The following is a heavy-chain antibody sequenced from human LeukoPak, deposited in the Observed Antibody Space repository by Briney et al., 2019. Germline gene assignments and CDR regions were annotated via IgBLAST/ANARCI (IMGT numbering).Heavy chain of an antibody. J-gene: IGHJ4*02. CDR2: IYYSGST. Sequence: PSETLSLTCTVSGGSISSYYWSWIRQLPGKGLEWIGYIYYSGSTNYNPSLKSGVSISIDTSKNQFSLKLSSVTAAHPGVYYCATRGYSGYGTNFDYWGQGTLVTVSS. D-gene: IGHD5-12*01. V-gene: IGHV4-59*08. CDR3: ATRGYSGYGTNFDY. CDR1: GGSISSYY.